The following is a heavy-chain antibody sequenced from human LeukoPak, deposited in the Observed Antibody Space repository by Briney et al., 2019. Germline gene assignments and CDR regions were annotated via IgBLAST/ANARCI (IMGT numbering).Heavy chain of an antibody. CDR2: IYHSGTT. D-gene: IGHD6-19*01. CDR1: GYSISSGYY. CDR3: AISAWSFDY. Sequence: SETLSLTCAVSGYSISSGYYWGWIRQPPGKGLEWIGNIYHSGTTYYNPSLKSRVTISVDTSKNQFSLKVSSVTAADTAVYYCAISAWSFDYWGQGTLVTVSS. V-gene: IGHV4-38-2*01. J-gene: IGHJ4*02.